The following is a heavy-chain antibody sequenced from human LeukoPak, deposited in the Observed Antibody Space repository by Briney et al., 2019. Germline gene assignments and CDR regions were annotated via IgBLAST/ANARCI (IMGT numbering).Heavy chain of an antibody. D-gene: IGHD3-3*01. V-gene: IGHV4-30-2*01. CDR1: GGSISSGDYS. Sequence: SETLSLTCAVFGGSISSGDYSWSWIRQPPGKGLEWIGYIYHSGSTYYNPSLKSRVTISVDRSKNQFSLKLSSVTAADTAVYYCSRCWSGYYDYWGQGTLVTVSS. CDR3: SRCWSGYYDY. J-gene: IGHJ4*02. CDR2: IYHSGST.